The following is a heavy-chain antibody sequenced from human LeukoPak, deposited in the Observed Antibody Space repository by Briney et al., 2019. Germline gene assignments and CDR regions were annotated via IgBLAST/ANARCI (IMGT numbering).Heavy chain of an antibody. CDR2: IWYDGSNK. J-gene: IGHJ4*02. CDR3: ARGYCTNGVCYSFDY. V-gene: IGHV3-33*01. CDR1: GFTFSSYG. Sequence: PGGSLRLSCAASGFTFSSYGMHWVRQAPGKGLEWVAVIWYDGSNKYYADSVKGRFTISRDNSKNTLYLQMNSLRAEDTAVYYCARGYCTNGVCYSFDYWGQGTLVTVSS. D-gene: IGHD2-8*01.